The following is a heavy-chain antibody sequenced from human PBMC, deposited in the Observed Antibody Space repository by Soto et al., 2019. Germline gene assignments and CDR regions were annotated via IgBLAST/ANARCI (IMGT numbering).Heavy chain of an antibody. D-gene: IGHD3-10*01. J-gene: IGHJ4*02. CDR2: IYYSGST. V-gene: IGHV4-61*01. CDR1: GCSVSSGSYY. CDR3: AGSEPAPLLTIGHHGSGSYFDY. Sequence: SETLSLTCTVSGCSVSSGSYYWSWIRQPPGKGLEWIGCIYYSGSTNYNPSLKSRVTISVDTSKNQFSLKLSSGTAAVTAVYYGAGSEPAPLLTIGHHGSGSYFDYWGQGTLVTVSS.